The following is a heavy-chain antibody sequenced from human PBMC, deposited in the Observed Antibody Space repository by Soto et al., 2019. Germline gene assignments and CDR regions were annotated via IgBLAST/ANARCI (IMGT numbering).Heavy chain of an antibody. CDR2: INHSGST. V-gene: IGHV4-34*01. Sequence: QVQLQQWGAGLLRPSETLSLTCAVNGGSFSVYYWSWIRQPPGRGLEWVGEINHSGSTNYNPSLKGRVTMSVDTSKNQFSLKLSSVTAADTAVYYCARGPIAKDLGPFDYWGQGTLVTVSS. J-gene: IGHJ4*02. CDR3: ARGPIAKDLGPFDY. CDR1: GGSFSVYY.